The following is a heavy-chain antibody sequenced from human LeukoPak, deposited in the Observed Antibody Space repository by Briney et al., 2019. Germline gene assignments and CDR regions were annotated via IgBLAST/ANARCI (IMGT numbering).Heavy chain of an antibody. CDR2: INTNTGNP. Sequence: GASVKVSCKASGYTFTNYGMNWVRQAPGQGLEWMGWINTNTGNPTYAQGFTGRLVFSLDTSDSTAYLQITSLRAEDTALYYCARDKYQLPYEIDYWGQGTLVTVSS. CDR3: ARDKYQLPYEIDY. CDR1: GYTFTNYG. D-gene: IGHD2-2*01. V-gene: IGHV7-4-1*02. J-gene: IGHJ4*02.